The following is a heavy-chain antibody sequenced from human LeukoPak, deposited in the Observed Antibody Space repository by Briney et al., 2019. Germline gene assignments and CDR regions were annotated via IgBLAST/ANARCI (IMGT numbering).Heavy chain of an antibody. V-gene: IGHV4-4*02. CDR2: ISHSGTT. J-gene: IGHJ4*02. D-gene: IGHD2/OR15-2a*01. CDR3: TRENRPFCPFAY. CDR1: GGSIDITNY. Sequence: SETLSLTCAVSGGSIDITNYWSWVRQAPGKGLEWIGGISHSGTTNYSPSLRSRVAMSLDRANNQFSLNLTSVTDADTAVYYCTRENRPFCPFAYWGQGVLVTVSS.